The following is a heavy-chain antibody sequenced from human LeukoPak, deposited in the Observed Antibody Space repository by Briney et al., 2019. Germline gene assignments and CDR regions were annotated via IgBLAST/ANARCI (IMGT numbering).Heavy chain of an antibody. D-gene: IGHD2-2*01. CDR3: ARYCSSTSCYDGDDY. V-gene: IGHV4-31*03. Sequence: PSETLSLTCTVSGGSISSGGYYWSWLRQHPGKGLEWIGYIYYSGSTYYNPSLKSRVTISVDTSKNQFSLKLSSVTAADTAVYYCARYCSSTSCYDGDDYWGQGTLVTVSS. CDR2: IYYSGST. CDR1: GGSISSGGYY. J-gene: IGHJ4*02.